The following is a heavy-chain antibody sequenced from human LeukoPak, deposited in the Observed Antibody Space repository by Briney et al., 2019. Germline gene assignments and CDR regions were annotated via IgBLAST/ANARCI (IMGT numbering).Heavy chain of an antibody. CDR2: ISYDGSNK. V-gene: IGHV3-30-3*01. J-gene: IGHJ4*02. D-gene: IGHD2-15*01. Sequence: GGSLRRSCAASGFTFSSYAMHWVRQAPGKWLEWVAVISYDGSNKYYADSVKGRFTISRDNSKNTLYLQMNSLRAEDTAVYYCAREGGIVVVVAATIKCYFDYWGQGTLVTVSS. CDR3: AREGGIVVVVAATIKCYFDY. CDR1: GFTFSSYA.